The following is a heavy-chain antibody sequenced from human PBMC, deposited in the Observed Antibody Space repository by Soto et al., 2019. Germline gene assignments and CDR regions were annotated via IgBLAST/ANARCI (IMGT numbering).Heavy chain of an antibody. J-gene: IGHJ4*02. CDR1: GFTFETYG. Sequence: EVQLLESGGGLVQPGGSLRLSCAASGFTFETYGMSWVRQAPGKGLEWVSGISGSGGSTYYADSVKGRFTISRDNSKNTLYLQMNSLRAEDTAVYYCAKYCSSVSCSYFDSWGQGTLVTVSS. V-gene: IGHV3-23*01. D-gene: IGHD2-2*01. CDR3: AKYCSSVSCSYFDS. CDR2: ISGSGGST.